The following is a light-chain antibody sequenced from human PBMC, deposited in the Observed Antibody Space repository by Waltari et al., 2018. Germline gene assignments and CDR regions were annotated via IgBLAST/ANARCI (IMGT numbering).Light chain of an antibody. V-gene: IGKV3-15*01. J-gene: IGKJ4*01. CDR1: ESVNSD. Sequence: EVLLTQSPVTLSVSPGDPAPLSCRASESVNSDLAWYYQKPGQAPRLLMYASSSRATGVPVRFTGSGFDTDFTLTISSLQSEDLGIYHCQQYNKWPPTFGGGTKVEIK. CDR3: QQYNKWPPT. CDR2: ASS.